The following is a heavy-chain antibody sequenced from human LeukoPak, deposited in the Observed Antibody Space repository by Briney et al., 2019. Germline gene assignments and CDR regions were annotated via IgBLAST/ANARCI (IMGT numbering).Heavy chain of an antibody. J-gene: IGHJ4*02. Sequence: PGRSLRLSCAASGFTFSSYAMSWVRQAPGKGLEWVSAISDSGGSTYYADSVKGRFTISRDNSKNTLYLQMNTLRAEDTAVYYCAKESGTTGTSCFDYWGQGTLVTVSS. CDR3: AKESGTTGTSCFDY. V-gene: IGHV3-23*01. D-gene: IGHD1-1*01. CDR2: ISDSGGST. CDR1: GFTFSSYA.